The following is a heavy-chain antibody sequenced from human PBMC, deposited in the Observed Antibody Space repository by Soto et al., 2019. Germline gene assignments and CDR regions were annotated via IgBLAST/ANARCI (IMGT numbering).Heavy chain of an antibody. CDR2: INPSGGST. Sequence: QVQLVQSGAEVKKPGASVKVSCKASGYTFTSYYMHWVRQAPGQGLEWMGIINPSGGSTSYAQKFQGRVTMTRDTSTSTVYMELSSLRSEDTAVYYCATISGYSYGCEMSAADEDLFDPWCQGTLVTVSS. J-gene: IGHJ5*02. D-gene: IGHD5-18*01. V-gene: IGHV1-46*01. CDR1: GYTFTSYY. CDR3: ATISGYSYGCEMSAADEDLFDP.